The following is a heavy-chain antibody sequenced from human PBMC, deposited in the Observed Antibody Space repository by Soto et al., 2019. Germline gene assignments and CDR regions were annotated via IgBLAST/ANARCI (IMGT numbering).Heavy chain of an antibody. CDR2: INSGVAYI. D-gene: IGHD3-22*01. CDR3: ARDIYNSQTYSSFDH. J-gene: IGHJ4*02. V-gene: IGHV3-21*06. CDR1: GFILSTYR. Sequence: MRLSCTASGFILSTYRMTWVRQAPGKGLEWVASINSGVAYIYYADSVRGRFSISTDNAKNSISLQMNILRSEDTALYYCARDIYNSQTYSSFDHWGQGTLVTVSS.